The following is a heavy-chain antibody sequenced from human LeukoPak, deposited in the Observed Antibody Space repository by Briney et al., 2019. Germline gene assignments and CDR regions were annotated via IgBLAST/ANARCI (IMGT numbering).Heavy chain of an antibody. CDR3: ARVRLGESSIADY. CDR1: GFTFSSYA. CDR2: ISSSSSTI. D-gene: IGHD3-16*01. Sequence: GGSLRLSCAASGFTFSSYAMNWVRQAPGKGLEWVSYISSSSSTIYYADSVKGRFTISRDNAKNSLYLQMNSLRAEDTGVYYCARVRLGESSIADYWGQGALVTVSS. V-gene: IGHV3-48*01. J-gene: IGHJ4*02.